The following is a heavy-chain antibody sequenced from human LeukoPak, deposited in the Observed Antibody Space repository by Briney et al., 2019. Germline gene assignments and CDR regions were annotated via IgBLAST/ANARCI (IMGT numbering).Heavy chain of an antibody. CDR2: ISSDGSKE. Sequence: GRSLRLFCAASGFSSLHYGMHWVRQAPGKGLEWVAFISSDGSKEYYADSVKGRFTISRDNSKNTLYLHVNSPRAEDTAVFFCAKDGYCSGGSCYANFFDRWGQGTLVTVSS. D-gene: IGHD2-15*01. CDR3: AKDGYCSGGSCYANFFDR. V-gene: IGHV3-30*18. J-gene: IGHJ4*02. CDR1: GFSSLHYG.